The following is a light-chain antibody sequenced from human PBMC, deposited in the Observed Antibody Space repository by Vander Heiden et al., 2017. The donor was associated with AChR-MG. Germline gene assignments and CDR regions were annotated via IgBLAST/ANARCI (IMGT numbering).Light chain of an antibody. J-gene: IGKJ1*01. Sequence: DIVMTQSPLSLPVTPGEPASISSRCSQSLLHSNGYNYLDWYLQKPGQSPQLLIYLGSNRASGVPDRFSGSGSGTDFTLKISRVEAEDVGVYYCMQAQQTRTFGQGTKVEIK. CDR3: MQAQQTRT. CDR1: QSLLHSNGYNY. CDR2: LGS. V-gene: IGKV2-28*01.